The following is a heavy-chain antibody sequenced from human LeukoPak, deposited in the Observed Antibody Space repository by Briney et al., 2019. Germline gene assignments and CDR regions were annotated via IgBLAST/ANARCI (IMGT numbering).Heavy chain of an antibody. CDR1: GGSFSDFY. CDR2: INHRGIT. J-gene: IGHJ4*02. V-gene: IGHV4-34*01. Sequence: PSETLSLTCTVNGGSFSDFYWGWIRQAPGKGLEWIGEINHRGITNYASSLKSRVTISVDTSKSQFSLNVTSVTAADTAVYFCARGLTYYYDSTSYAFDSWGQGALVTVSS. CDR3: ARGLTYYYDSTSYAFDS. D-gene: IGHD3-22*01.